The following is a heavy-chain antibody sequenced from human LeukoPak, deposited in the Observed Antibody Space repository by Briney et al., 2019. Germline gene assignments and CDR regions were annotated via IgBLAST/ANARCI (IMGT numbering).Heavy chain of an antibody. V-gene: IGHV4-59*12. CDR1: GGSISSYY. D-gene: IGHD6-13*01. J-gene: IGHJ4*02. Sequence: PSETLSLTCTVSGGSISSYYWNWIRQPPGKGLEWIGYIYQNGNTYYNPSLKSRVTISVDRSKNQFSLNLSSVTAADTAVYYCGRGGIAAAASGIDYWGQGTLVAVSS. CDR2: IYQNGNT. CDR3: GRGGIAAAASGIDY.